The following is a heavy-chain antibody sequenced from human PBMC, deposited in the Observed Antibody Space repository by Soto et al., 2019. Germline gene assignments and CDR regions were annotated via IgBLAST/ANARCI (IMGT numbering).Heavy chain of an antibody. CDR3: AKDKPGTTSFDY. CDR2: ISDRGDTT. J-gene: IGHJ4*02. Sequence: EVQLLESGGGLVQPGGSLRLSCAASGFTISGNAMYWVRQAPGKGLEWVSAISDRGDTTHYADSVKGRFTISRDTSKNTLYLQLNTLRADDTAVYYCAKDKPGTTSFDYWGQGTLVTVSS. D-gene: IGHD1-1*01. CDR1: GFTISGNA. V-gene: IGHV3-23*01.